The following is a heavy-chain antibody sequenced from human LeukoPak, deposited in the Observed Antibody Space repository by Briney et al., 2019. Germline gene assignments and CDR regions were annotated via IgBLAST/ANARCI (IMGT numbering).Heavy chain of an antibody. V-gene: IGHV3-13*01. CDR2: IGTAGDT. CDR1: GFTFSDYD. D-gene: IGHD5-18*01. J-gene: IGHJ4*02. Sequence: GGSLRLSCAASGFTFSDYDMHWVRQATGKGLEWVSAIGTAGDTYYTGSVKGRFTISRENAKNSLYLQMNSLRAEDTAVYYCARDRAYSYGYSYYFENWGQGTLVTVSS. CDR3: ARDRAYSYGYSYYFEN.